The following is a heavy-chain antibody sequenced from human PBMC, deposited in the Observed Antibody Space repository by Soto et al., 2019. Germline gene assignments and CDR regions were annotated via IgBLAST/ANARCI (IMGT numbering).Heavy chain of an antibody. CDR3: ANHGGFDF. D-gene: IGHD4-17*01. Sequence: EGQLLQSGGGLVQPGESLRLSCAASGFTFSSPGMSWVRQAPGKGLEWVSSISIRGDYRYYADSVKGRFTISRDNSKNTLYLQMSSLTAEDTALYYCANHGGFDFWGQGTMVAVSS. V-gene: IGHV3-23*01. CDR1: GFTFSSPG. CDR2: ISIRGDYR. J-gene: IGHJ3*01.